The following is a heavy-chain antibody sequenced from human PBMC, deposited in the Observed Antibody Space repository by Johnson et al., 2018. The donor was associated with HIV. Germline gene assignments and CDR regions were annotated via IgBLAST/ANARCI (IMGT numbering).Heavy chain of an antibody. J-gene: IGHJ3*02. V-gene: IGHV3-NL1*01. CDR1: GFTFSNYA. Sequence: QEQLVESGGGVVQPGRSLRLSCAASGFTFSNYAMNWVRQAPGKGLEWLSVTYSDGDTYYADSVKGRFTISRDNSKNTLYLQMNSLRAEDRAVYYCAKVLPFEQLVPQGAFDIWGQGTMVTVSS. CDR3: AKVLPFEQLVPQGAFDI. D-gene: IGHD6-6*01. CDR2: TYSDGDT.